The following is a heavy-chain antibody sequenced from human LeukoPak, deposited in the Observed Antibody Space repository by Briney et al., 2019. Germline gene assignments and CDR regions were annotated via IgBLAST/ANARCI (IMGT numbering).Heavy chain of an antibody. D-gene: IGHD6-13*01. CDR1: GSTFSSYG. CDR3: AKEPSSSWYYFDY. J-gene: IGHJ4*02. V-gene: IGHV3-30*02. CDR2: IRYDGSNK. Sequence: PGGSLRLSCAASGSTFSSYGMHWVRQAPGKGLEWVAFIRYDGSNKYYADSVKGRFTISRDNSKNTLYLQMNSLRAEDTAVYYCAKEPSSSWYYFDYWGQGTLVTVSS.